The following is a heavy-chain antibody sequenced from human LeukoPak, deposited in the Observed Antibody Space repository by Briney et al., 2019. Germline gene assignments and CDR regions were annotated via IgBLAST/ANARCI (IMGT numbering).Heavy chain of an antibody. J-gene: IGHJ6*03. CDR1: GFTFSDYY. D-gene: IGHD6-13*01. V-gene: IGHV3-11*01. Sequence: GGSLRLSCAASGFTFSDYYMSWIRQAPGKGLEWVSYISSSGSTIYYADSVKGRFTISRDNAKNSLYLQMNSLRAEDTAVYYCARDPGAAAAYYYYMDVWAKGPRSPSP. CDR2: ISSSGSTI. CDR3: ARDPGAAAAYYYYMDV.